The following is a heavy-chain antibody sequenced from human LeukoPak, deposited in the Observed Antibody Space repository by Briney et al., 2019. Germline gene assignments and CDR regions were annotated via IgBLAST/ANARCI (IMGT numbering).Heavy chain of an antibody. Sequence: GGSLRLSCAASGFTFSSYAMSWVRQAPGKGLEWVSAISGSADSTYYADSVKGQFAISRDNSKNTLYLQMNSLRAEDTAVYFCAKDRARGGTTDFDYWGQGTLVTVSS. CDR1: GFTFSSYA. CDR3: AKDRARGGTTDFDY. CDR2: ISGSADST. V-gene: IGHV3-23*01. J-gene: IGHJ4*02. D-gene: IGHD1-7*01.